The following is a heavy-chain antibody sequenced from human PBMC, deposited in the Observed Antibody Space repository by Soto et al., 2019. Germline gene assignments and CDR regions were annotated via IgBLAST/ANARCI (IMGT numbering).Heavy chain of an antibody. CDR3: ARDLIVDGPDNYAMDV. J-gene: IGHJ6*02. D-gene: IGHD3-22*01. CDR1: GYSLRSNY. V-gene: IGHV1-2*02. Sequence: ASVKVSWKASGYSLRSNYIHWVRQAPGRGLEWLGWINPNSSGTVYAQKFQGRVTMTRYTSLTTVYMQLNRLTADDTAVYYCARDLIVDGPDNYAMDVWGQGTTVTVSS. CDR2: INPNSSGT.